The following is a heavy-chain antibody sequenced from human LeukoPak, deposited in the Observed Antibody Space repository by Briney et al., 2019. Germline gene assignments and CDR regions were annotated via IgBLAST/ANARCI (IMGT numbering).Heavy chain of an antibody. CDR3: AREIAAAWTYFDY. Sequence: GGSLRLSCAASGFTVSSNYMSWVRQAPGKGLEWVSVIYSSGSTYYADSVKGRFTISRDNSKNTLYLQMNSLRAEDTAVYYCAREIAAAWTYFDYWGQGTLVTVSS. V-gene: IGHV3-53*01. J-gene: IGHJ4*02. CDR2: IYSSGST. D-gene: IGHD6-13*01. CDR1: GFTVSSNY.